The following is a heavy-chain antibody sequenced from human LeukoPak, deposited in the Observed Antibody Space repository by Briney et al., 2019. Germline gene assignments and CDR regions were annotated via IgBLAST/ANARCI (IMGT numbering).Heavy chain of an antibody. CDR1: GYSFTTYW. Sequence: GESLKISCKGSGYSFTTYWIGWVRQMPGKGLEWMGIIYPADSDSRYSPSFQGQVTISADKSISTAYLQWSSLKASDTAMYYCASLFAYSSSWSVWGQGTMVTVSS. V-gene: IGHV5-51*01. CDR2: IYPADSDS. D-gene: IGHD6-13*01. CDR3: ASLFAYSSSWSV. J-gene: IGHJ3*01.